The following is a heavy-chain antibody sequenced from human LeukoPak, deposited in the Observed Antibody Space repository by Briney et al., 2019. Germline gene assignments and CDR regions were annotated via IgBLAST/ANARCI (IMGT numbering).Heavy chain of an antibody. J-gene: IGHJ6*04. CDR1: GGTFSSYA. D-gene: IGHD1-1*01. CDR3: ARALAGTAELDV. Sequence: ASVKVSCKASGGTFSSYAISWVRQATGQGLEWMGRMNPNNGNTGDAQKFQGRVTMTRDPSISTAYMELSSLRSEDTGVYFCARALAGTAELDVWGKGTTVTVSS. CDR2: MNPNNGNT. V-gene: IGHV1-8*02.